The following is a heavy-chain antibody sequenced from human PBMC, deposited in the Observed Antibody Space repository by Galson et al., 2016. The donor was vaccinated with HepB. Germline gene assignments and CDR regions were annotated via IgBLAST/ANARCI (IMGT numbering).Heavy chain of an antibody. CDR2: ISRTSQTI. J-gene: IGHJ4*02. V-gene: IGHV3-48*01. CDR1: GFSFSSYS. CDR3: ARINGGSYFGLDY. D-gene: IGHD1-26*01. Sequence: SLRLSCAVSGFSFSSYSMNWVRQAPGKGLEWVSYISRTSQTIYYADSVKGRFTISRDNAKNSLYLQMDSLRGEDTALYYCARINGGSYFGLDYWCQGTRVTVSS.